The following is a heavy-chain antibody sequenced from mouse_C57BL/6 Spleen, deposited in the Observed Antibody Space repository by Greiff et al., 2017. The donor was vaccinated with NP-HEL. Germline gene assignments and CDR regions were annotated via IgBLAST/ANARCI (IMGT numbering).Heavy chain of an antibody. V-gene: IGHV10-1*01. J-gene: IGHJ2*01. CDR1: GFSFNTYA. D-gene: IGHD2-1*01. CDR3: VYGNYGYFDY. Sequence: EVMLVESGGGLVQPKGSLKLSCAASGFSFNTYAMNWVRQAPGKGLEWVARIRSKSNNYATYYADSVKDRFTISRDDSESMLYLQMNNLKTEDTAMYYCVYGNYGYFDYWGQGTTLTVSS. CDR2: IRSKSNNYAT.